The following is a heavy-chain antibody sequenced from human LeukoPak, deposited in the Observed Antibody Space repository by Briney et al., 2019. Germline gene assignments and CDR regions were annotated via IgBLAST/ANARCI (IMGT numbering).Heavy chain of an antibody. V-gene: IGHV1-2*04. Sequence: GASVKVSCKASGYTFTGYYMHWVRQAPGQGLKWMGWINPNSGDTNYAQNFQGWVTMTRDTSISTAYMELSRLRSDDTAVYYCARASPHCSGGSCYSDYWGQGTLVTVSS. CDR3: ARASPHCSGGSCYSDY. CDR2: INPNSGDT. J-gene: IGHJ4*02. CDR1: GYTFTGYY. D-gene: IGHD2-15*01.